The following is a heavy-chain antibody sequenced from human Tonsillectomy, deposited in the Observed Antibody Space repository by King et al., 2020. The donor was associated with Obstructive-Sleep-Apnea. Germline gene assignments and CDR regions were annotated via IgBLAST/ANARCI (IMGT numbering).Heavy chain of an antibody. Sequence: VQLVESGGGVVQPGRSLRLSCAASGFTFSSYTMHWVRQAPGKGLEWVAVISSDGSTKYYADSMKGRFTMSRDNSKNTLYLQMNSLRAEDTAVYYCSRGTGGFGELSSSDFDYWGQGTLVTVSS. D-gene: IGHD3-10*01. CDR2: ISSDGSTK. CDR1: GFTFSSYT. J-gene: IGHJ4*02. CDR3: SRGTGGFGELSSSDFDY. V-gene: IGHV3-30*04.